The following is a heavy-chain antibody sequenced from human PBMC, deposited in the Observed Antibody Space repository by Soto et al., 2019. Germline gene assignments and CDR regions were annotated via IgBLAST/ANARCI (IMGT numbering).Heavy chain of an antibody. CDR2: ISAYNGNT. J-gene: IGHJ4*02. D-gene: IGHD1-26*01. Sequence: QVQLVQSGAEVKKPGASVKVSCKASGYTFTSYGISWVRQAPGQGLEWMGWISAYNGNTKYAQKFQGRVTMTTDTXSSTDDMELRRLRCDDTAGYYGARDLGGSNYAPVDYWGQGTLVTVSP. CDR1: GYTFTSYG. V-gene: IGHV1-18*01. CDR3: ARDLGGSNYAPVDY.